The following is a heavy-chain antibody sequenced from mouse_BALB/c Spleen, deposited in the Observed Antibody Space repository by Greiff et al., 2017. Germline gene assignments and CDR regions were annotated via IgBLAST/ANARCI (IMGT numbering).Heavy chain of an antibody. V-gene: IGHV1-7*01. CDR1: GYTFTSYW. CDR2: INPSTGYT. Sequence: QVHVKQSGAELAKPGASVKMSCKASGYTFTSYWMHWVKQRPGQVLEWIGYINPSTGYTEYNQKFKDKATLTADKSSSTAYMQLSSLTSEDSAVYYCAREYDYDPHFDYWGQVTTLTVSS. D-gene: IGHD2-4*01. CDR3: AREYDYDPHFDY. J-gene: IGHJ2*01.